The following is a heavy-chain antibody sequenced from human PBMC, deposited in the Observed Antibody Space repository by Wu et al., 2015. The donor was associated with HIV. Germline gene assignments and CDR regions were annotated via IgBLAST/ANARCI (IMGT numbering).Heavy chain of an antibody. D-gene: IGHD2-2*01. CDR1: GYTFTSYY. CDR3: ARGHCSSTSCYEDYYYYMDV. V-gene: IGHV1-46*03. CDR2: INPSGGST. J-gene: IGHJ6*03. Sequence: QVQLVQSGAEVKKPGASVKVSCKASGYTFTSYYMHWVRQAPGQGLEWMGIINPSGGSTSYAQKFQGRVTMTRDTSTSTVYMELSSLRSEDTAVYYCARGHCSSTSCYEDYYYYMDVWGKGTTVTVSS.